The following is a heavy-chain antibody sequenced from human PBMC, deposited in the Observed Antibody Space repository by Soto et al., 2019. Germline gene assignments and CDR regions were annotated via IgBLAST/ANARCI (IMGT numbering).Heavy chain of an antibody. J-gene: IGHJ4*02. CDR3: ATAGGSRSLDY. Sequence: SVKVSCKASGGTFSSYTISWVRQAPGKGLEWMGRIIPILGNANYAQKFQGRVTMTTDTSTSTAYMELRSLRSDDTAVYYCATAGGSRSLDYWGQGTLVTVSS. CDR1: GGTFSSYT. CDR2: IIPILGNA. D-gene: IGHD6-13*01. V-gene: IGHV1-69*02.